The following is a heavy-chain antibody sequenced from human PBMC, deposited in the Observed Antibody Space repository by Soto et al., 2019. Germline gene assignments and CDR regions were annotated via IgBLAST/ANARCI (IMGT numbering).Heavy chain of an antibody. CDR1: GFTFSDYP. Sequence: QVQLVESGGGVVQPGRSLSLSCAASGFTFSDYPMHWVRQAPGKGLEWVAVISYDGRVKYYADSVKGRFTISRDDSXNTLYLQMNSLRVDDTAVYYCARDFIVGAPDYFDYWGQGTLVTVSS. J-gene: IGHJ4*02. D-gene: IGHD1-26*01. CDR2: ISYDGRVK. CDR3: ARDFIVGAPDYFDY. V-gene: IGHV3-30*04.